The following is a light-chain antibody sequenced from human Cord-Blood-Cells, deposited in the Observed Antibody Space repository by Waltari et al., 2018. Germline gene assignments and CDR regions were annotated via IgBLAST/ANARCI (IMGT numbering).Light chain of an antibody. J-gene: IGKJ2*03. CDR1: QSISSW. CDR2: KAS. Sequence: DIQMTQSHSTLSASVGDRVTITCRASQSISSWLAWYQQKPGKAPKLLICKASSLESGVPSRFSGSGSGTEFTLTISSLQPDDFATYYCQQYNSYSYSFGQGTKLEIK. V-gene: IGKV1-5*03. CDR3: QQYNSYSYS.